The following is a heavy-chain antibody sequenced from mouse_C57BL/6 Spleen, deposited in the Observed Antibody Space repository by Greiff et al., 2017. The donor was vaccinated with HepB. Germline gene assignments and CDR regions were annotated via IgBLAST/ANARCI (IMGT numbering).Heavy chain of an antibody. V-gene: IGHV1-63*01. Sequence: VQLQESGAELVRPGPSVKMSCKASGYTFTNYWIGWAKQRPGHGLEWIGDIYPGGGYTNYNEKFKGKATLTADKSSSTAYMQFSSLTSEDSAIYYCARLGIYYGYGSDYWGQGTTLTVSS. CDR2: IYPGGGYT. D-gene: IGHD2-2*01. CDR1: GYTFTNYW. CDR3: ARLGIYYGYGSDY. J-gene: IGHJ2*01.